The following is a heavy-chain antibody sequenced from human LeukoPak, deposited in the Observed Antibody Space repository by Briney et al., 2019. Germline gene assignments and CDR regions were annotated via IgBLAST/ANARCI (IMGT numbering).Heavy chain of an antibody. V-gene: IGHV3-23*01. Sequence: SGGSLRLSYAVSGFIFTNYAMGWVRQAPGKGLDWVSLISGSGGSTYYADSVKGRFTISRDNSKNTLYLQMNSLRAEDTAVYYCADWGNLGFDPWGQGNLVTVSS. CDR1: GFIFTNYA. CDR3: ADWGNLGFDP. D-gene: IGHD3-16*01. CDR2: ISGSGGST. J-gene: IGHJ5*02.